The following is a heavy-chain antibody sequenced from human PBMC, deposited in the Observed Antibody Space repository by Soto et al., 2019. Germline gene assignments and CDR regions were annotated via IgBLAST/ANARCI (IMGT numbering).Heavy chain of an antibody. CDR3: ARGYGYGDYYYGMDV. CDR2: IKQDGSEK. D-gene: IGHD5-18*01. CDR1: GFTFSSYW. Sequence: GGSLRLSCAASGFTFSSYWMSWVRQAPGKGLEWVANIKQDGSEKYYVDSVKGRFTISRDNAKNSLYLQMNSLRAEDTAVYYCARGYGYGDYYYGMDVWGQGTTVTVSS. V-gene: IGHV3-7*04. J-gene: IGHJ6*02.